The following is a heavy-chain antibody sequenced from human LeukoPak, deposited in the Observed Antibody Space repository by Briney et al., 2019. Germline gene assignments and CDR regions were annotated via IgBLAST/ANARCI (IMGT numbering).Heavy chain of an antibody. Sequence: ASVKVSCKVSGYTLTELSTHWVRQAPGKGLGWMGGFDPEDGETIYAQKFQGRVTMTEDTSTDTAYMELSSLRSEDTAVYCCAMGAPQNYYYYMDVWGKGTTVTISS. CDR2: FDPEDGET. V-gene: IGHV1-24*01. D-gene: IGHD3-16*01. CDR1: GYTLTELS. J-gene: IGHJ6*03. CDR3: AMGAPQNYYYYMDV.